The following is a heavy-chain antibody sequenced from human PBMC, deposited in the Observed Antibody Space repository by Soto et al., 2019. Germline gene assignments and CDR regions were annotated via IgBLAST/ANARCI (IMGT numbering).Heavy chain of an antibody. J-gene: IGHJ5*02. CDR3: AKSPATFSNWFDP. Sequence: QVQLVQSRAAVKKPGASVKVSCKASGYTFTSYYMHWVRQDPGQALEWMGIINPSGGSTSYAQKFQGRVTMTRDTSTSTVYMELSSLRSEDTAVYYCAKSPATFSNWFDPWGQGTLVTVSS. CDR2: INPSGGST. D-gene: IGHD1-26*01. V-gene: IGHV1-46*03. CDR1: GYTFTSYY.